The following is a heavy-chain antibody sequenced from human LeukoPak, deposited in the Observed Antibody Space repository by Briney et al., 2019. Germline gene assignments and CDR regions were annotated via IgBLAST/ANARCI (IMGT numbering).Heavy chain of an antibody. J-gene: IGHJ4*02. CDR3: ARGRYYGSGSYYKREAYFDY. CDR1: GGSFSGYY. V-gene: IGHV4-34*01. CDR2: INHSGST. D-gene: IGHD3-10*01. Sequence: SETLSLTCAVYGGSFSGYYWSWIRQPPGKGLEWIGEINHSGSTNYNPSLKSRVTISVDTSKNQISLKLSSVTAADTAVYYCARGRYYGSGSYYKREAYFDYWGQGTLVTVSS.